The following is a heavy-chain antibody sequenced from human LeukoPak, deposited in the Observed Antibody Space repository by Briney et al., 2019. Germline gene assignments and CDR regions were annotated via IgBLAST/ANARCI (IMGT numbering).Heavy chain of an antibody. D-gene: IGHD3-22*01. Sequence: ASVKVSCKASGYTFTSYDINWVRQAPGQGLEWMGWISAYNGNTNYAQKLQGRVTMTTDTSTSTAYMELRSLRSDDTAVYYCARDTYYYDSSGYQELDYWGQGTLVTVSS. CDR3: ARDTYYYDSSGYQELDY. J-gene: IGHJ4*02. CDR1: GYTFTSYD. CDR2: ISAYNGNT. V-gene: IGHV1-18*01.